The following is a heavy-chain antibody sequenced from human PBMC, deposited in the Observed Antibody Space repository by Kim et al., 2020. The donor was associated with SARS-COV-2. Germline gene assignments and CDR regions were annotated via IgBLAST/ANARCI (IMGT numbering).Heavy chain of an antibody. J-gene: IGHJ4*02. V-gene: IGHV3-23*01. CDR3: AKRRSTVTTAWADFYY. CDR1: GFTFSSYA. D-gene: IGHD4-17*01. CDR2: ISGSGGST. Sequence: GGSLRLSCAASGFTFSSYAMSWVRQAPGKGLEWVSAISGSGGSTYYADSVKGRFTISRDNSKNTLYLQMNSLRAEDTPVYYCAKRRSTVTTAWADFYYCGQETLVTVSS.